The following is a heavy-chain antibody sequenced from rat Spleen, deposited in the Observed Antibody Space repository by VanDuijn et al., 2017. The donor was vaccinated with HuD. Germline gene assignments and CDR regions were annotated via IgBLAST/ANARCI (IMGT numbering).Heavy chain of an antibody. CDR2: VSPSGGST. J-gene: IGHJ2*01. D-gene: IGHD1-10*01. CDR3: ARGGYNNYDY. Sequence: EVKLVESGGGLVQPGRSLKLSCAASGFTFSNYDVAWVRQAPTKGLEWIASVSPSGGSTYYRDSVKGRFTISRDNAKSSLYLQMNSLKSEDTATYYCARGGYNNYDYWGQGVMVTVSS. V-gene: IGHV5-25*01. CDR1: GFTFSNYD.